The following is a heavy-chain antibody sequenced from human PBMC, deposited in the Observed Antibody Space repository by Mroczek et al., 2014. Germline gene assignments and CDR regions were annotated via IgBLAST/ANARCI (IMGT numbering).Heavy chain of an antibody. CDR2: ISYDGSNK. J-gene: IGHJ4*02. CDR1: GFTFSSYG. Sequence: ESGGGVVQPGRSLRLSCAASGFTFSSYGMHWVRQAPGKGLEWVAVISYDGSNKYYADSVKGRFTISRDNSKNTLYLQMNSLRAEDTAVYYCAERGRLPLLDYVGPGNPWSPSP. CDR3: AERGRLPLLDY. V-gene: IGHV3-30*18. D-gene: IGHD3-22*01.